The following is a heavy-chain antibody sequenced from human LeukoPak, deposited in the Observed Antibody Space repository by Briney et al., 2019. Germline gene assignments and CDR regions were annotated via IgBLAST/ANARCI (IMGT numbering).Heavy chain of an antibody. J-gene: IGHJ6*02. Sequence: GGSLRLSCAASGFPFSSYSMNWVRQAPGKGLEWVSSISSSSSYIYYADSVKGRFTISRDNAKNSLYLQMNSLRAEDTAVYYCARDFSNYGMDVWGQGTTVTVSS. CDR2: ISSSSSYI. CDR3: ARDFSNYGMDV. V-gene: IGHV3-21*01. CDR1: GFPFSSYS. D-gene: IGHD4-4*01.